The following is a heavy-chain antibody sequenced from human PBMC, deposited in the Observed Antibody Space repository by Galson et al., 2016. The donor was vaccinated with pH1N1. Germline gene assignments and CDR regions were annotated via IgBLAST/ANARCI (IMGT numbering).Heavy chain of an antibody. D-gene: IGHD3-16*01. CDR1: GFTFSNYA. CDR3: TRDAWGWLFDS. CDR2: FSGSTA. J-gene: IGHJ4*02. Sequence: SCAASGFTFSNYAMSWVRQAPGKGLEWVSGFSGSTALYADSVKDRFTISRDNLQNTFYLQMNSLRAEDTAIYYCTRDAWGWLFDSWGQGTLVTVSS. V-gene: IGHV3-23*01.